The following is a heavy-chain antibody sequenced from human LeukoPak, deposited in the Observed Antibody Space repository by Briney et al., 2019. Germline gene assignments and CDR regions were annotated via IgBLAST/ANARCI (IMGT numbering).Heavy chain of an antibody. CDR2: IYSGGNT. V-gene: IGHV3-66*01. CDR1: EFTFTTSG. D-gene: IGHD4-17*01. J-gene: IGHJ4*02. Sequence: PGGSLRLSCTASEFTFTTSGLSWVRQAPGKGLEWVSLIYSGGNTYYADCVNGRFTISRDNSKNTLYLQMNSLRAEDTAVYYCARVSVTTEFDYWGQGTLVAVSS. CDR3: ARVSVTTEFDY.